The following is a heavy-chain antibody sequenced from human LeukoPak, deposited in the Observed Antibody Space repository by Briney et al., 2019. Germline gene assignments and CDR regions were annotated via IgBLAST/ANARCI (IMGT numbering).Heavy chain of an antibody. CDR1: GGSFSGYY. CDR2: INHSGST. Sequence: SETLSLTCAVYGGSFSGYYWSWFRQPPGKGLEWIGEINHSGSTNYNPSLKSRVTISVDTSKNQFSLKLSSVTAADTAVYYCARGSSVYSNRWFDPWGQGTLVTVSS. CDR3: ARGSSVYSNRWFDP. J-gene: IGHJ5*02. V-gene: IGHV4-34*01. D-gene: IGHD6-13*01.